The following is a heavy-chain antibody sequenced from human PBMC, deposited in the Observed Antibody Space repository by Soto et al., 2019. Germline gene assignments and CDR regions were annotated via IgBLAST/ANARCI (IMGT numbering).Heavy chain of an antibody. J-gene: IGHJ4*02. D-gene: IGHD6-19*01. CDR3: ARDRSSGWYTLDY. V-gene: IGHV3-66*01. CDR2: IYSGSTT. Sequence: EVQLVESGGGLVQPGGSLRLSCAVSGFTVSSNYMSWVRQAPGKGLEWISVIYSGSTTYYADSVQGRFTISRDNSKNTLYLQMNSLRVEDTAVYYCARDRSSGWYTLDYWGQGTLVTVSS. CDR1: GFTVSSNY.